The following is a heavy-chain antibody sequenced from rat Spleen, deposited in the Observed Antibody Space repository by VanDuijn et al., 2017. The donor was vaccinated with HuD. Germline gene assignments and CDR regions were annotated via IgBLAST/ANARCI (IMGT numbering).Heavy chain of an antibody. CDR1: GFTFNKSW. V-gene: IGHV5-31*01. Sequence: VQLKESGPALVQPSQTLSLTCTVSGFTFNKSWMTWIRQAPGKGLEWIASITHTGGNVYYPDSVKGRFTISRDNAESTLYLKMNSLRSEDTATYYCTREGSVGWFAYWGQGVMVTVSS. D-gene: IGHD1-8*01. J-gene: IGHJ2*01. CDR3: TREGSVGWFAY. CDR2: ITHTGGNV.